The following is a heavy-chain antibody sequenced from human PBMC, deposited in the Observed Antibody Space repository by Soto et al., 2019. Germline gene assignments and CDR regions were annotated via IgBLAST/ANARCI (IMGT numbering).Heavy chain of an antibody. CDR2: IYYSGST. D-gene: IGHD3-10*01. CDR1: GGSISSGGYY. V-gene: IGHV4-31*03. Sequence: QVQLQESGPGLVKPSQTLSLTCTVSGGSISSGGYYWSWIRQHPGKGLEWIGYIYYSGSTYYNPSLKSRVTISVDTSKNQFSLKLSSVTAADTAVYYCAREAHDYYYGSGSYYTPSHWGQGTLVTVSS. CDR3: AREAHDYYYGSGSYYTPSH. J-gene: IGHJ4*02.